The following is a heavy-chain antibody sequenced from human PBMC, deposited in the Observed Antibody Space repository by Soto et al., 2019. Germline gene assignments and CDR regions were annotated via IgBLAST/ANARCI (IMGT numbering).Heavy chain of an antibody. Sequence: QVQLVESGGGVVQPGRSLRLSCAASGFTFSSYGMHWVRQAPGKGLEWVAVISYDGSTKYYADSVKGRFTISRDNSKNTLFLQMNILRAEDTAVYYCAKEGQYYDILTGYRSYYGMDVWGQGTTVTVSS. CDR1: GFTFSSYG. CDR2: ISYDGSTK. J-gene: IGHJ6*02. D-gene: IGHD3-9*01. V-gene: IGHV3-30*18. CDR3: AKEGQYYDILTGYRSYYGMDV.